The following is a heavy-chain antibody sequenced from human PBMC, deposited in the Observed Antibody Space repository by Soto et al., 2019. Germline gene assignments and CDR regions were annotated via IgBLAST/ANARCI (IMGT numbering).Heavy chain of an antibody. Sequence: EVQLVESGGGLVQPGRSLRLSCAASGFTFDDYAMHWVRQAPGKGLEWVSGISWNSGSIGYADSVKGRFTISRDNAKNSHYLQMNSLRAEDTALYYCAKGGQLLTEGGGYWGEGTLVTVS. V-gene: IGHV3-9*01. D-gene: IGHD2-2*01. CDR2: ISWNSGSI. CDR1: GFTFDDYA. CDR3: AKGGQLLTEGGGY. J-gene: IGHJ4*02.